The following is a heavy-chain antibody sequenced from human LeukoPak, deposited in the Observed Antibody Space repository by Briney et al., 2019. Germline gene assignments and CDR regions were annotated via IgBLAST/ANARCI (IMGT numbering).Heavy chain of an antibody. Sequence: SETPSLTCTVSGDSISSGGYHWNWIRQRPGKGLEWIGYIYDSGSTYYSPSLKSRLTISVDTSKNQFSLRLNSVTAADTAVYYCARVDYYYGMDVWGQGTTVTVSS. CDR2: IYDSGST. CDR3: ARVDYYYGMDV. J-gene: IGHJ6*02. CDR1: GDSISSGGYH. V-gene: IGHV4-31*03.